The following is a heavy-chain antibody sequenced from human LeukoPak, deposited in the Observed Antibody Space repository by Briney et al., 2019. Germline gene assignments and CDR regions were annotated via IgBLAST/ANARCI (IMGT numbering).Heavy chain of an antibody. CDR3: ASLCGGDCYFDY. V-gene: IGHV1-69*05. CDR1: GGTFSSYA. D-gene: IGHD2-21*02. J-gene: IGHJ4*02. CDR2: IIPIFGTA. Sequence: ASVKVSCKASGGTFSSYAISRVRQAPGQGLEWMGRIIPIFGTANYAQKFQGRVTITTDESTSTAYMELSSLRSEDTAVYYCASLCGGDCYFDYWGQGTLVTVSS.